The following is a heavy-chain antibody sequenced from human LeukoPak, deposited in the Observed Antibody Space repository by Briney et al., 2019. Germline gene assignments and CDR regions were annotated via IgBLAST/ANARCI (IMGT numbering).Heavy chain of an antibody. V-gene: IGHV1-69*05. D-gene: IGHD4-23*01. CDR1: GGTFSSYA. CDR2: IIPIFGTA. J-gene: IGHJ4*02. CDR3: AADFGATVVTPLDY. Sequence: SVKVSCKASGGTFSSYAISWVRQAPGQGLEWMGGIIPIFGTANYAQKFQGRVTMTRDTSTSTVYMELSSLRSEDTAVYYCAADFGATVVTPLDYWGQGTLVTVSS.